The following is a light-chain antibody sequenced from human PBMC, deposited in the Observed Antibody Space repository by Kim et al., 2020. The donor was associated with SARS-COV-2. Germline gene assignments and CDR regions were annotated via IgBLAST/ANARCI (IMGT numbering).Light chain of an antibody. CDR3: SSYTSSSTWV. Sequence: QSALTQPASVSGSPGQSITISCTGTSSDIGGYNYVSWYQQHPDKAPKLMIYEVSNRPSGVSNRFSGSKSGNTASLTISGLQAEDEADYYCSSYTSSSTWVFGGGTQPTVL. V-gene: IGLV2-14*01. CDR1: SSDIGGYNY. CDR2: EVS. J-gene: IGLJ3*02.